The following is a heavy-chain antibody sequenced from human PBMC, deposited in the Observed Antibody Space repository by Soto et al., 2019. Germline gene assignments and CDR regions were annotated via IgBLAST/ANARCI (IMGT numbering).Heavy chain of an antibody. J-gene: IGHJ4*02. CDR2: IDPSDSYT. CDR1: GYSFTSYL. D-gene: IGHD3-22*01. CDR3: ARQARMTYYYDSSGYQIDY. Sequence: GESLKISCKGSGYSFTSYLISWVRQMPGKGLEWMGRIDPSDSYTNYSPSFQGHVTISADKSISTAYLQWSSLKASDTAMYYCARQARMTYYYDSSGYQIDYWGQGTLVTVSS. V-gene: IGHV5-10-1*01.